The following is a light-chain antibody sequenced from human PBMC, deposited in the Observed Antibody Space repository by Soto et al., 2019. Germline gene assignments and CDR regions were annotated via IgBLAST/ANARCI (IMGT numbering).Light chain of an antibody. CDR2: EVS. CDR3: SSYAGSNSVM. CDR1: SSDVGGYKY. Sequence: QSALTQPPSASGSPGQSVTISCTGTSSDVGGYKYVSWYQQHPGKVPKLIIYEVSKRPSGVPDRFSGSKSGNTASLTVSGLQAEDEADYYCSSYAGSNSVMFGGGTKLTVL. J-gene: IGLJ3*02. V-gene: IGLV2-8*01.